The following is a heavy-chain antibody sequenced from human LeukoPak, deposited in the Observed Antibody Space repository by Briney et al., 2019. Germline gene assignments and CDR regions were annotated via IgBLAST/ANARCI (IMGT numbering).Heavy chain of an antibody. D-gene: IGHD1-26*01. J-gene: IGHJ4*02. CDR2: ISYDGSNK. Sequence: GGSLRLSCAASGFTFSSYGMHWVRQAPGKGLEWVAVISYDGSNKYYADSVKGRFTISRDNSKNTLYLQMNSLRVEDTAVYYCAREVGPIDYWGQGTLVTVSS. CDR1: GFTFSSYG. V-gene: IGHV3-30*03. CDR3: AREVGPIDY.